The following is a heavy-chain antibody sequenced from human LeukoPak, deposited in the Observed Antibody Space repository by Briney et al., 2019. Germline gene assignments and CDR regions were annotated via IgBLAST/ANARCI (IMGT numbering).Heavy chain of an antibody. CDR1: RGSISNYY. CDR3: ARVIPYYYDSSGYYNAAFDI. D-gene: IGHD3-22*01. Sequence: SETLSLTCTVSRGSISNYYWTWIRQPPEKGLEWIGYISYSGDTNYNPSLKSRVTMSVDRSKNQFSLKLSSVTAADTAVYYCARVIPYYYDSSGYYNAAFDIWGQGTMVTVSS. CDR2: ISYSGDT. J-gene: IGHJ3*02. V-gene: IGHV4-59*12.